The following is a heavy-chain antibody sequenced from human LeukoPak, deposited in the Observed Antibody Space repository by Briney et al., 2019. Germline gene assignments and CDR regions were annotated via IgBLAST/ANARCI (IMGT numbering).Heavy chain of an antibody. V-gene: IGHV3-23*01. CDR2: ISGSGGST. CDR3: ANTGLTGTTGHY. CDR1: GFTFSSYA. Sequence: GGSLRLSCAASGFTFSSYAMSWVRQAPGKGLEWVSAISGSGGSTYYADSVKGRFTISRDNAKNTLYLQMNSLRAEDTAVYYCANTGLTGTTGHYWGQGTLVTVSS. D-gene: IGHD1-7*01. J-gene: IGHJ4*02.